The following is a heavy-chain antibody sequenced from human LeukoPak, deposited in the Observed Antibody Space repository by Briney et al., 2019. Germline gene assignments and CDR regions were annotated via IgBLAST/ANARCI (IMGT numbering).Heavy chain of an antibody. CDR2: IYYSGST. Sequence: KASETLSLTCTVSGGSVSSGSYYWSWIRQPPGKGLEWIGYIYYSGSTTYNPSLKSRVTISVDTSKNKFSLKLSSVTAADTAVSYCARVPISTTARGYFDYWGQGTLVTVSS. J-gene: IGHJ4*02. CDR3: ARVPISTTARGYFDY. V-gene: IGHV4-61*01. CDR1: GGSVSSGSYY. D-gene: IGHD4-17*01.